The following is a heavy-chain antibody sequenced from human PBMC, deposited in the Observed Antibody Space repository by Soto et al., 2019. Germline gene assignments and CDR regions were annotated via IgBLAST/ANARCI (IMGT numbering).Heavy chain of an antibody. Sequence: SVKVSCKASGGTFSGYAISWVRQAPGQGLEWMGGIIPIFGTANYAQKFQGRVTITADKSTSTAYMELSSLRSEDTAVYYCAISYGDSYNWFDPWGQGTLVTVSS. D-gene: IGHD4-17*01. V-gene: IGHV1-69*06. J-gene: IGHJ5*02. CDR1: GGTFSGYA. CDR3: AISYGDSYNWFDP. CDR2: IIPIFGTA.